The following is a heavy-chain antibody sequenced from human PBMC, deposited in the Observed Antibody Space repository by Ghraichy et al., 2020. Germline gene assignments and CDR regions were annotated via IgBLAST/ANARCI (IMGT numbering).Heavy chain of an antibody. Sequence: ASVKVSCKASGYTFTGYYMHWVRQAPGQGLEWMGWINPNSGGTNYAQKFQGRVTMTRDTSISTAYMELSRLRSDDTAVYYCARDPSASGGLVRYSSSWFDPWGQGTLVTVSS. V-gene: IGHV1-2*02. CDR3: ARDPSASGGLVRYSSSWFDP. CDR1: GYTFTGYY. J-gene: IGHJ5*02. D-gene: IGHD6-13*01. CDR2: INPNSGGT.